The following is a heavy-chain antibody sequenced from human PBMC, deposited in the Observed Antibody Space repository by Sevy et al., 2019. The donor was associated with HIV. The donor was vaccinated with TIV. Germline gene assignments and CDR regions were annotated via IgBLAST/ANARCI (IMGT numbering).Heavy chain of an antibody. CDR3: ARGFSEYYDILTGYSGFDY. D-gene: IGHD3-9*01. J-gene: IGHJ4*02. CDR1: GFTFSSYW. Sequence: GGSLRLSCAASGFTFSSYWMHWVRQAPGKGLVWVSRINSDGSSTSYADSVKGRFTISRDNAKNTLYLQMNSLRAEDTAVYYCARGFSEYYDILTGYSGFDYRGQGTLVTVSS. V-gene: IGHV3-74*01. CDR2: INSDGSST.